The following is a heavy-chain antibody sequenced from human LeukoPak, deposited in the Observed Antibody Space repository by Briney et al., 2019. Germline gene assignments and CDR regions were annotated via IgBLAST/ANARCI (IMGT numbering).Heavy chain of an antibody. D-gene: IGHD6-19*01. V-gene: IGHV3-23*01. CDR1: GFTFSSYA. J-gene: IGHJ4*02. CDR2: ISGSGGST. Sequence: GGSLRLSCAASGFTFSSYAMSWVRQAPGKGLEWVSAISGSGGSTYYADSVKGRFTISRDNSKNTLYLQMNSLRAEDTAVYYCAKAGGWSSGQVAYYFDYRGQGTLVTVSS. CDR3: AKAGGWSSGQVAYYFDY.